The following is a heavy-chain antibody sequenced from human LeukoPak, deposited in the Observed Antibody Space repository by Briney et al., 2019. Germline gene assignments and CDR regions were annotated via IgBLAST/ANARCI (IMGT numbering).Heavy chain of an antibody. CDR1: GGSISSYY. V-gene: IGHV4-59*01. CDR3: AREADYYGSGTFDY. Sequence: SETLSLTCTVSGGSISSYYWSWIRQPPGKGLEWIGYIYYSGSINYNPSLKSRVTISVDTSKNQFSLKLSSVTAADTAVYYCAREADYYGSGTFDYGGQGTLGTVSS. D-gene: IGHD3-10*01. CDR2: IYYSGSI. J-gene: IGHJ4*02.